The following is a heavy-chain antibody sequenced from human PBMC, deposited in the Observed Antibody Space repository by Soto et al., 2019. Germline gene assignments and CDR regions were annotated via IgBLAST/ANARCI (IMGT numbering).Heavy chain of an antibody. D-gene: IGHD3-22*01. CDR3: ATHYYDSSGYFESSFDY. V-gene: IGHV1-69-2*01. CDR1: GYTFTDYY. CDR2: VDPEDGET. J-gene: IGHJ4*02. Sequence: EVQLVQSGAEVKKPGATVKISCKVSGYTFTDYYMHWVQQAPGKGLEWMGLVDPEDGETIYAEKFQGRVTITADTSTDTAYMELSSLRSEDTAVYYCATHYYDSSGYFESSFDYWGQGTLVTVSS.